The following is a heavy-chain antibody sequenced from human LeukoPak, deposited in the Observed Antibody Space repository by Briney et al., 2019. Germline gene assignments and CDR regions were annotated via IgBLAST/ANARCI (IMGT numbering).Heavy chain of an antibody. J-gene: IGHJ6*03. Sequence: QPGGSLRLSCAASGFTFSSYGMHWVRQAPGKGLEWVAFIRYDGSNKYYADSVKGRFTISRDNSKNTLYLQMNSLRAEDTAVYYCAKVAQYYYGSGSYSYYYYYMDVWGKGTTVTVSS. CDR1: GFTFSSYG. V-gene: IGHV3-30*02. D-gene: IGHD3-10*01. CDR2: IRYDGSNK. CDR3: AKVAQYYYGSGSYSYYYYYMDV.